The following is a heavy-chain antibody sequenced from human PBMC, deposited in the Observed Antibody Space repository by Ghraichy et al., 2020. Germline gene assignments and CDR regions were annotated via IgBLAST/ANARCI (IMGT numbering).Heavy chain of an antibody. Sequence: GGSLRLSCAASGFTFSSYGMHWVRQAPGKGLEWVAVIWYDGSNKYYADSVKGRFTISRDNSKNTLYLQMNSLRAEDTAVYYCARAAYDFWSGIAYYMDVWGKGTTVTVSS. J-gene: IGHJ6*03. V-gene: IGHV3-33*01. CDR2: IWYDGSNK. CDR1: GFTFSSYG. D-gene: IGHD3-3*01. CDR3: ARAAYDFWSGIAYYMDV.